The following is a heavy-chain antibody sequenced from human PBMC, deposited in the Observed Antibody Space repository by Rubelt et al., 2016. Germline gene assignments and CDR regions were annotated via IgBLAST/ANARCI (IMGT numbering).Heavy chain of an antibody. J-gene: IGHJ4*02. D-gene: IGHD3-3*01. V-gene: IGHV1-2*02. CDR3: ARTTYYDFWSGSPNYFDY. Sequence: WVRQAPGQGLEWMGWIKCDSGVTNYAQKFQGRVSMTRDTSISTIYMELRSLRSDDTAVYYCARTTYYDFWSGSPNYFDYWGQGTLVTVSS. CDR2: IKCDSGVT.